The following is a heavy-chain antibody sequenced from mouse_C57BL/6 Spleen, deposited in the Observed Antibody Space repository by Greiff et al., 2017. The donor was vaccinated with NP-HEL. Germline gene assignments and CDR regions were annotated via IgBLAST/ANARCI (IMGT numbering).Heavy chain of an antibody. V-gene: IGHV1-50*01. J-gene: IGHJ2*01. CDR2: IDPSDSYT. Sequence: VKLLESGAELVKPGASVKLSCKASGYTFTSYWMQWVKQRPGQGLEWIGEIDPSDSYTNYNQKFKGKATLTVDTSSSTAYMQLSSLTSEDSAVYYCARWLVTTVVAANSYFDYWGQGTTLTVSS. CDR1: GYTFTSYW. D-gene: IGHD1-1*01. CDR3: ARWLVTTVVAANSYFDY.